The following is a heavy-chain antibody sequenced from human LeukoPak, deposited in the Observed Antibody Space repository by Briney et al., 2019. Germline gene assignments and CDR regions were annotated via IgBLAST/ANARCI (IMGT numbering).Heavy chain of an antibody. D-gene: IGHD3-22*01. CDR2: INHGGST. CDR3: ASLSNYYDSSSFIMYYFDY. Sequence: WSWIRQXPGKGLEWIGEINHGGSTNYNPSLKSRVTISVDTSKNQFSLKLSSVTAADTAVYYCASLSNYYDSSSFIMYYFDYWGQGTLVAVSS. J-gene: IGHJ4*02. V-gene: IGHV4-34*01.